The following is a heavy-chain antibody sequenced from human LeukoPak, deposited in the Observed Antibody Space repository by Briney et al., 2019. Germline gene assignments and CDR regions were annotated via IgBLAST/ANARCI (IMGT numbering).Heavy chain of an antibody. CDR2: INHSGST. J-gene: IGHJ3*02. V-gene: IGHV4-34*09. Sequence: SETLSLTCAVYGGSFSGYYWSWIRQPPGKGLEWIGEINHSGSTNYNPSLKSRVTISVDTSKNQFSLKLSSVTAADTAVYYCARGLRFLEWFSDAFDIWGQGTMVTVSS. CDR1: GGSFSGYY. CDR3: ARGLRFLEWFSDAFDI. D-gene: IGHD3-3*01.